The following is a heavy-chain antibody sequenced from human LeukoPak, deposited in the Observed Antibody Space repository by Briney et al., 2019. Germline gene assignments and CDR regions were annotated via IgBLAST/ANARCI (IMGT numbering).Heavy chain of an antibody. J-gene: IGHJ4*02. V-gene: IGHV3-21*01. D-gene: IGHD6-19*01. CDR2: ISSSSSYI. CDR1: GFTFSSYS. CDR3: ARDPLAVAGFDY. Sequence: GGSLRLSCAASGFTFSSYSMNWVRQAPGKGXXXVSSISSSSSYIYYADSVKGRFTISRDNAKNSLYLQMNSLRAEDTAVYYCARDPLAVAGFDYWGQGTLVTVSS.